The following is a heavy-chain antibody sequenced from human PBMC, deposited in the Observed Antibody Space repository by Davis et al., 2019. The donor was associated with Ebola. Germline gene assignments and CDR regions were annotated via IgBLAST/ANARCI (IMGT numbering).Heavy chain of an antibody. CDR1: GGSLSGHY. J-gene: IGHJ4*02. V-gene: IGHV4-34*01. CDR2: INHSGNT. D-gene: IGHD3-3*02. Sequence: MPGGSLRLSCDVSGGSLSGHYWSWICQPPGKGLEWIGEINHSGNTDYNPSLQSRVTISVDTSKNAFSLKMTSVTAADTAMYYCAKGPFVAFDWGQGTQVTVSS. CDR3: AKGPFVAFD.